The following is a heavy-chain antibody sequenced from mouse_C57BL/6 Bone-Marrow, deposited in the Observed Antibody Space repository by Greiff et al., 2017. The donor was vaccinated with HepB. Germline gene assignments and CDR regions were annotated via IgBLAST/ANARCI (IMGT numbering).Heavy chain of an antibody. Sequence: VQLKQSGGGLVQPGGSLKLSCAASGFTFSDYGMAWVRQAPRKGPEWVAFISNLAYSIYYADTVTGRFTISRENAKNTLYLEMSRLRSEDTAMYYCARKGDYYGSSYWYFDVWGTGTTVTVSS. V-gene: IGHV5-15*01. CDR3: ARKGDYYGSSYWYFDV. J-gene: IGHJ1*03. CDR2: ISNLAYSI. D-gene: IGHD1-1*01. CDR1: GFTFSDYG.